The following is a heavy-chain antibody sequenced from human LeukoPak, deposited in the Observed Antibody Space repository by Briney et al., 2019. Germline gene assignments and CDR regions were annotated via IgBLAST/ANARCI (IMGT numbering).Heavy chain of an antibody. J-gene: IGHJ4*02. Sequence: ASVKVSCKASGYTFTSYYMHWVRQAPGQGLEWMGFINPIGGSTSYAQKFRARVTMTRDTSTSTVYMELSSLRSEDTAVYYCARNINGHFDYWGQGTLVTVSS. CDR3: ARNINGHFDY. CDR1: GYTFTSYY. V-gene: IGHV1-46*01. CDR2: INPIGGST.